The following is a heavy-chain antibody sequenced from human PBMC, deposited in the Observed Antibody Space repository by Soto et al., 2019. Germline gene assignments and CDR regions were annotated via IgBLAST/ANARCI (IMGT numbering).Heavy chain of an antibody. V-gene: IGHV4-31*03. CDR2: IYYSGST. J-gene: IGHJ4*02. Sequence: QVQLQESGPGLVKPSQTLSLTCTVSGGSISSGGYYWSWIRQHPGKGLEWIGYIYYSGSTYYNPSLKSRVTISVDTSKNQFSLELSSVTAAVTAVYYCARDGYCSGGSCYSGFDYWGQGTLVTVSS. D-gene: IGHD2-15*01. CDR3: ARDGYCSGGSCYSGFDY. CDR1: GGSISSGGYY.